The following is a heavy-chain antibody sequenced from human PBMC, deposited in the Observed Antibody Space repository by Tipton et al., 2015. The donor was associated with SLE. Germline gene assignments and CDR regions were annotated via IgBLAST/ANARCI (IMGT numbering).Heavy chain of an antibody. V-gene: IGHV4-34*01. Sequence: GLVKPSETLSLTCGVHGGSFSDDYWSWFRQPPGEGLEWIGEINHSGSTIFNPSLKSRVTISLDTSKNQFSLNVTSVTAADTAIYYCARQARYEYYYGFDVWGQGTTVTVSS. CDR1: GGSFSDDY. J-gene: IGHJ6*02. CDR3: ARQARYEYYYGFDV. D-gene: IGHD2-2*01. CDR2: INHSGST.